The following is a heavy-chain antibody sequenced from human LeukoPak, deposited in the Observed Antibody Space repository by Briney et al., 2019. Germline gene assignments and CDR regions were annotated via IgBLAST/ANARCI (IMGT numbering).Heavy chain of an antibody. CDR1: YGSITTGGYY. Sequence: SETLSLTCTVSYGSITTGGYYWSWIRQHPGKGLEWIGYIYYSGSTYYNPSLKSRVTISVDTSKNQFSLKLSSVTAADTAVYYCARDCSSTSLQVCYWGQGTLVTVSS. J-gene: IGHJ4*02. CDR3: ARDCSSTSLQVCY. V-gene: IGHV4-30-4*08. D-gene: IGHD2-2*01. CDR2: IYYSGST.